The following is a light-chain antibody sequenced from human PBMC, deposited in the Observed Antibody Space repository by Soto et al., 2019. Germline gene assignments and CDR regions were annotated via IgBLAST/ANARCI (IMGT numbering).Light chain of an antibody. V-gene: IGKV1-5*03. CDR3: QQYNSYSQT. CDR2: KAS. Sequence: DNQMTQSPSTLSASVGDRVTITCRASQTISNWLAWYQQKPGQAPKLLIYKASTLESGVPSRFSGSGSGTEFTLTISSLQPEDFATYYCQQYNSYSQTFGQGTKVDIK. J-gene: IGKJ1*01. CDR1: QTISNW.